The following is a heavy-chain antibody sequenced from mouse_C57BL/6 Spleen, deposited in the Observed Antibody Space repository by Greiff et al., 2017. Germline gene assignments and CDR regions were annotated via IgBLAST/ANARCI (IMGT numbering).Heavy chain of an antibody. CDR3: ARSSETAQATWAWFAY. CDR1: GYTFTSYW. V-gene: IGHV1-7*01. CDR2: INPSSGYT. J-gene: IGHJ3*01. Sequence: VKLVESGAELAKPGASVKLSCKASGYTFTSYWMHWVKQRPGQGLEWIGYINPSSGYTKYNQKFKDKATLTADKSSSTAYMQLSSLTYEDSAVYYCARSSETAQATWAWFAYWGQGTLVTVSA. D-gene: IGHD3-2*02.